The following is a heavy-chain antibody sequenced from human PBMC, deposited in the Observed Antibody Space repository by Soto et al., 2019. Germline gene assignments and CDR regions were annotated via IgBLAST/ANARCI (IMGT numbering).Heavy chain of an antibody. CDR1: GGSISSGGYY. D-gene: IGHD3-22*01. J-gene: IGHJ1*01. CDR3: ARDLDGLHDDTSGPFPRPG. CDR2: IYYSGSI. Sequence: ASETLSLTCTVSGGSISSGGYYWSWIRQHPGKGLEWIGYIYYSGSIYYNPSLKSRATMSIDTAGNQFSLKVSSVTVADTAVYYCARDLDGLHDDTSGPFPRPGWGQGTLVTVSS. V-gene: IGHV4-30-4*08.